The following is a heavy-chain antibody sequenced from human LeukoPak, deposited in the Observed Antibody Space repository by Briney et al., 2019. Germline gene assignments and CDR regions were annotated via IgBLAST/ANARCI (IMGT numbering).Heavy chain of an antibody. V-gene: IGHV3-30-3*01. CDR3: ARGRGIAVAGKTFDY. J-gene: IGHJ4*02. CDR2: ISYDGSNK. D-gene: IGHD6-19*01. Sequence: GGSLRLSCAASGFTFSSYAMHWVRQAPGKGLEWVAVISYDGSNKYYADSVKGRFTISRDNSKNTLYLQMNSLRAEDTAVYYCARGRGIAVAGKTFDYWSQGTLVTVSS. CDR1: GFTFSSYA.